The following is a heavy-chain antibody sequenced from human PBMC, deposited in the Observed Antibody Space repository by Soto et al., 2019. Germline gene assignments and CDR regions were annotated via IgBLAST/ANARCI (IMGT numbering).Heavy chain of an antibody. J-gene: IGHJ4*02. CDR1: GGSINTFY. CDR2: IFSSGST. CDR3: AREGSYSAYNFAHGIQLWFFDF. Sequence: SETLSLTCTVSGGSINTFYWSWVRQPAGKGLEWIGRIFSSGSTSFNPSLESRVAMSVDTSKNHFSLNLSSVTAADMAVYYCAREGSYSAYNFAHGIQLWFFDFWGQGAMVTVSS. D-gene: IGHD5-12*01. V-gene: IGHV4-4*07.